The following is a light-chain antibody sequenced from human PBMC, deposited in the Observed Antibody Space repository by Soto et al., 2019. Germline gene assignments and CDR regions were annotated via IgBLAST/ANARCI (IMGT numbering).Light chain of an antibody. Sequence: EIVLTQSPGTLSLSPGERATLSCRASQSVSSSYLAWYQQKPGQAPRLLIYGASSRATGIPDRFSGSGSGTDFTLTISRLEPEDFSLYYCQQYVSSSGSTLGSGT. CDR3: QQYVSSSGST. CDR2: GAS. V-gene: IGKV3-20*01. J-gene: IGKJ3*01. CDR1: QSVSSSY.